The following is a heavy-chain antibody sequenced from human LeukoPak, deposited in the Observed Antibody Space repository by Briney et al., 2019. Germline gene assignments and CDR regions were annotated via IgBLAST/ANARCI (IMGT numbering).Heavy chain of an antibody. CDR3: AMLPHRRYCSGGSCYSWSRYGMDV. V-gene: IGHV4-34*01. Sequence: PSETLSLTCAVYGGSFSGYYWNWIRQPPGKGLEWIGEISHNENTNYNPSLKSRVTISVDTSKNQFSLKLSSVTAADTAVYYCAMLPHRRYCSGGSCYSWSRYGMDVWGQGTTVTVSS. CDR2: ISHNENT. J-gene: IGHJ6*02. CDR1: GGSFSGYY. D-gene: IGHD2-15*01.